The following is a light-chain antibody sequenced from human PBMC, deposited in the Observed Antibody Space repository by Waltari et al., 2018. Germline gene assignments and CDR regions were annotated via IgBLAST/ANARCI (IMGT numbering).Light chain of an antibody. CDR1: QSVSSN. V-gene: IGKV3-15*01. CDR2: GAS. J-gene: IGKJ3*01. CDR3: QQSFT. Sequence: EIVMTQSPATLSVSPGERATLSCRASQSVSSNLAWYQQKPGQAPRLLICGASTRATGIPARFSGSGSGTEFTLTISSLQSEDFAVYYCQQSFTFGPGTKVDIK.